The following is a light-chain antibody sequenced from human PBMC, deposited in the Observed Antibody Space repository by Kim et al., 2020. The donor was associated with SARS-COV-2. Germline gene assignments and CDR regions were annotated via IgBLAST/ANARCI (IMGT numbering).Light chain of an antibody. Sequence: PGEKAPLSCGASQSVIGSYSAWYPRRPGQAPRLLIYGASSRATGIPERFSGSGSVTDFSLTISRLGRQDFAVYYCQKYVSSTGWTFGQRTKMYIK. CDR2: GAS. CDR1: QSVIGSY. J-gene: IGKJ1*01. V-gene: IGKV3-20*01. CDR3: QKYVSSTGWT.